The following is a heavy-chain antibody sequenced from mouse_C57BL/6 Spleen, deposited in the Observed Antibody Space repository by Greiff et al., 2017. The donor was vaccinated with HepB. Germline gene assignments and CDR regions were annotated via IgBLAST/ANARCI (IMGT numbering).Heavy chain of an antibody. J-gene: IGHJ2*01. D-gene: IGHD2-5*01. Sequence: VQLQQSGAELARPGASVKLSCKASGYTFTSYGISWVKQRTGQGLEWIGEIYPRSSNTYYNAKFKGKATLPAYKSSSTAYMELRSLTSEDSAVYFCARDDYSNFYFDYWGQGTTLTVSS. CDR2: IYPRSSNT. V-gene: IGHV1-81*01. CDR1: GYTFTSYG. CDR3: ARDDYSNFYFDY.